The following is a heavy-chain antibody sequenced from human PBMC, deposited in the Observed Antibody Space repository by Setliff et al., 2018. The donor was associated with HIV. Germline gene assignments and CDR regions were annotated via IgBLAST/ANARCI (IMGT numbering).Heavy chain of an antibody. CDR1: GDSFSSNSNH. Sequence: SETLSLTCTVSGDSFSSNSNHWGWIRQPPGKGLEWIGNIKYGGTTYYNPSLKSRVSISIDTSKNQFSLRLSSATVADTAIYYCARGFEGYCSGASCHWFDSWGQGTQVTVSS. CDR3: ARGFEGYCSGASCHWFDS. V-gene: IGHV4-39*07. D-gene: IGHD2-15*01. J-gene: IGHJ5*01. CDR2: IKYGGTT.